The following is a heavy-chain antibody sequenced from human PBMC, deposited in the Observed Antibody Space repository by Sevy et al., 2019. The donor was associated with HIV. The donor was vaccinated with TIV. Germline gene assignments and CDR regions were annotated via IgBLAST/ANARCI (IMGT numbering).Heavy chain of an antibody. V-gene: IGHV1-18*01. D-gene: IGHD3-10*01. J-gene: IGHJ3*02. CDR1: GYTFTSYG. Sequence: ASVKVSCKASGYTFTSYGISWVRQAPGQGLEWMGWISAYNGNTNYAQKLQGRVTMTTDTSTSTAYMELGSLRSDDTAVYYCASNYYGSGSYYGYGAFDIWGQGTMVTVSS. CDR3: ASNYYGSGSYYGYGAFDI. CDR2: ISAYNGNT.